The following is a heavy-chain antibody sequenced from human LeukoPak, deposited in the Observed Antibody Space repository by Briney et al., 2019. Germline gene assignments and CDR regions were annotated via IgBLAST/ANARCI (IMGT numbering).Heavy chain of an antibody. CDR3: TTGSHYYYGSGSYYPPLY. V-gene: IGHV3-15*01. J-gene: IGHJ4*02. Sequence: PGGSLRLSCAASGFTFSNAWMSWVREAPGKGLEWVGRIKSKTDGGTTDYAAPVKGRFTISREDSKNTLYLQMNSLKTEDTAVYYCTTGSHYYYGSGSYYPPLYWGQGTLVTVSS. D-gene: IGHD3-10*01. CDR1: GFTFSNAW. CDR2: IKSKTDGGTT.